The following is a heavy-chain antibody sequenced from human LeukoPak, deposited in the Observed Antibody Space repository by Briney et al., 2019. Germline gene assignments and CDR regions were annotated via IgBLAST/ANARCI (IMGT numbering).Heavy chain of an antibody. CDR3: ARDRPRYCSSTSCYEGGMDAFDI. V-gene: IGHV4-31*03. D-gene: IGHD2-2*01. J-gene: IGHJ3*02. CDR1: GGSISSGGYY. Sequence: SQTLSLTCTVSGGSISSGGYYWSWIRQHPGKCLEWIGYIYYSGSTYYNPSLKSRVTISVDTSKNQFSLKLSSVTAADTAVYYCARDRPRYCSSTSCYEGGMDAFDIWGQGTMVTVSS. CDR2: IYYSGST.